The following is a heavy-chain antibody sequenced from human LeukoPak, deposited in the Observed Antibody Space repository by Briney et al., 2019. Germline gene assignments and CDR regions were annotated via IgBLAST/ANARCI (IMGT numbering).Heavy chain of an antibody. CDR2: IRWNSGSI. D-gene: IGHD6-19*01. CDR3: AKGDLASSSGCYLPYGMDF. V-gene: IGHV3-9*01. Sequence: GGSMRLSCAAAGFSFDDYAMRWVRQPAGKVMEWVSGIRWNSGSIGYADYVKGRFTISRDNANNSLYLQMSSLRAEDTALYYCAKGDLASSSGCYLPYGMDFWGQGTTVTVS. J-gene: IGHJ6*02. CDR1: GFSFDDYA.